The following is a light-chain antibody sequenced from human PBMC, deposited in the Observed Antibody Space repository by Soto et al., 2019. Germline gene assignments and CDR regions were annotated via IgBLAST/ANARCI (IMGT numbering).Light chain of an antibody. CDR1: QSVSRR. CDR3: QQYGSSGT. CDR2: GAS. V-gene: IGKV3-20*01. J-gene: IGKJ1*01. Sequence: EVVLTQSPGTLSFSPGGRATLSCRASQSVSRRLAWYQQRPGQSPRLLIYGASNRATGIPDRFSGSGSGTDFTLTISRLEPEDFAVYYCQQYGSSGTFGQGTK.